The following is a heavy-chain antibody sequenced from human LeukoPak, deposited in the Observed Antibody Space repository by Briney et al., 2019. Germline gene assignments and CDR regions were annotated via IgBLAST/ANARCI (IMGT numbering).Heavy chain of an antibody. CDR3: ARGRLDGSYYFDY. CDR1: GYSISSGYY. J-gene: IGHJ4*02. Sequence: SETLSLTCTVSGYSISSGYYCVWIRQAPGKGVEWIGSLHHSGRTYYNPSLKSRVTISLDTPEIPFSLKLTSMSAADTAVYYCARGRLDGSYYFDYWGQGALAAVSS. D-gene: IGHD2-15*01. CDR2: LHHSGRT. V-gene: IGHV4-38-2*02.